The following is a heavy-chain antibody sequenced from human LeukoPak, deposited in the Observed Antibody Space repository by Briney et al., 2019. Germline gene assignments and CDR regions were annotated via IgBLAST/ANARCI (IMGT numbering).Heavy chain of an antibody. CDR2: ISAHNGNT. V-gene: IGHV1-18*01. Sequence: ASVKVSCKASGYTFTSYGISWVRQAPGQGLEWMGWISAHNGNTNYTQKLQGRVTITTDTSTSTAYMELRSLRSDDTAVYYCARESGYSYGPWGYYYDSSGNFDYWGQGTLVTVSS. D-gene: IGHD3-22*01. J-gene: IGHJ4*02. CDR3: ARESGYSYGPWGYYYDSSGNFDY. CDR1: GYTFTSYG.